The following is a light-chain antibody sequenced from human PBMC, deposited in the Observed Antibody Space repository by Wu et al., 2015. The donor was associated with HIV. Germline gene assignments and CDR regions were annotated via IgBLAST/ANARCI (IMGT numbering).Light chain of an antibody. V-gene: IGKV3-15*01. Sequence: EIVLTQSPGTLSLSPGERGTLSCGASQSVSSNYLAWYQQKPGQAPRLLIYGASTRATGIPARFSGSGSGTEFTLTISSMQSEDFAVYYCQQYNNWPPWTFGQGTKVEIK. CDR2: GAS. CDR1: QSVSSN. CDR3: QQYNNWPPWT. J-gene: IGKJ1*01.